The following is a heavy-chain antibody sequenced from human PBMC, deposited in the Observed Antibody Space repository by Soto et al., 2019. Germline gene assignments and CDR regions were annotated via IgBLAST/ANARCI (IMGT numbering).Heavy chain of an antibody. CDR2: IRSKTDGGTT. CDR3: TTDSVLEWFLLDY. Sequence: EVQLVESGGGLVKPGGSLRLSCAASGFTFSNAWMSWVRQAPGKGLEWVGRIRSKTDGGTTDYAAPVKGRFTISRDESKNTLYLQMNSLKTEDTAVYYCTTDSVLEWFLLDYWGQGTLVTVSS. J-gene: IGHJ4*02. V-gene: IGHV3-15*07. D-gene: IGHD3-3*01. CDR1: GFTFSNAW.